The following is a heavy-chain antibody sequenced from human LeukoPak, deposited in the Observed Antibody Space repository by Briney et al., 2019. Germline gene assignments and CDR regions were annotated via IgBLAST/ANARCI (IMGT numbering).Heavy chain of an antibody. V-gene: IGHV3-74*01. D-gene: IGHD2-21*02. CDR1: GFTFSSHL. CDR3: ARESVTDISRQSDAFDI. J-gene: IGHJ3*02. CDR2: IKSDGSST. Sequence: GGSLRLSGAASGFTFSSHLMHWVRQAPGKGLVWVSRIKSDGSSTSYAESVKGRFTISRDNAKNTLYLQMNNLRVEDTAVYYCARESVTDISRQSDAFDIWGQGTMVTVS.